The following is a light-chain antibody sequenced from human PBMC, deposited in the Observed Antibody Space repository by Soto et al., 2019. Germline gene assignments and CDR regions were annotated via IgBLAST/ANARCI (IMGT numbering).Light chain of an antibody. CDR3: QQNYNTPPYT. Sequence: DIQLTQSPSSLSSSVGDRVTITCRASQTVISYLNWYQQKPGQAPKLLIYATTHFQSGVPSRFSGSGSGTEFTLTISSLHPEDFATYFCQQNYNTPPYTFGQGTKLEIK. V-gene: IGKV1-39*01. CDR2: ATT. J-gene: IGKJ2*01. CDR1: QTVISY.